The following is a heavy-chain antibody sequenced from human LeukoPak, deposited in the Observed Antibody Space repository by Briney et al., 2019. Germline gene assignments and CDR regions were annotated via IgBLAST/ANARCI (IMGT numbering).Heavy chain of an antibody. J-gene: IGHJ4*02. V-gene: IGHV3-9*01. CDR3: VKSPGYDYGSSVYFDY. Sequence: PGGSLSLSCAASGFTFDVYAMRWVRPAPGECLEWVSHISWNIGSITYADSVKGRFTISRDKAKNSPYLQMNSLRAEDTALYYCVKSPGYDYGSSVYFDYGGQGPVVSVS. CDR1: GFTFDVYA. CDR2: ISWNIGSI. D-gene: IGHD3-10*01.